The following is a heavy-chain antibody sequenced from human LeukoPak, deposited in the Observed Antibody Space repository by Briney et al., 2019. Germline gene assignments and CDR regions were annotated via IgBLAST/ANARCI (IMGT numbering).Heavy chain of an antibody. Sequence: GGSLRLSCGASGFTFSSFWMHWVRQAPGKGLVWISRINSDGSTTSYADSVKGRFTISRDNAKNTLYLQMNSLRAEDTAVYYCARGNYYGQDYWGQGTLVTVSS. CDR3: ARGNYYGQDY. J-gene: IGHJ4*02. V-gene: IGHV3-74*01. CDR1: GFTFSSFW. D-gene: IGHD3-10*01. CDR2: INSDGSTT.